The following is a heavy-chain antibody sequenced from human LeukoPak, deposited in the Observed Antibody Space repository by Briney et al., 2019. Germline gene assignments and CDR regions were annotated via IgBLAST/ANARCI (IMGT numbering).Heavy chain of an antibody. CDR1: GGSISSSSYY. Sequence: SETLSLTCTVSGGSISSSSYYWGWIRQPPGKGLEWIGSIYYSGSTYYNPSLKSRVTISVATSKNQFSLKLSSVTAADTSVYYCAGLVITMVRGVIRRSAFDIWGQGTMVTVSS. CDR2: IYYSGST. D-gene: IGHD3-10*01. J-gene: IGHJ3*02. CDR3: AGLVITMVRGVIRRSAFDI. V-gene: IGHV4-39*01.